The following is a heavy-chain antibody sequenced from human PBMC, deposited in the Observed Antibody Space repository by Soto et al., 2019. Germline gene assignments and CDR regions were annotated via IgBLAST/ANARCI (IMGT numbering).Heavy chain of an antibody. CDR1: GGTFSSYA. J-gene: IGHJ5*02. CDR2: IIPIFGTA. D-gene: IGHD3-22*01. CDR3: ARDARRYYDSSGYYSNWFDP. V-gene: IGHV1-69*01. Sequence: QVQLVQSGAEVKKPGSSVKVSCKASGGTFSSYAISWVRQAPGQGLEWMGGIIPIFGTANYAQKFQGRVTITADESTSTAYMELSSLRSEDTAVYYCARDARRYYDSSGYYSNWFDPGGQGTLVTVSS.